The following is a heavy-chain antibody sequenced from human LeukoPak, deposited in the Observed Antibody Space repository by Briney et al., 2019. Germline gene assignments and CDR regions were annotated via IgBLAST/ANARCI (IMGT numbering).Heavy chain of an antibody. D-gene: IGHD3-22*01. CDR2: IYTSGST. CDR3: ARGENYYDSSGYYKPDY. J-gene: IGHJ4*02. V-gene: IGHV4-61*02. Sequence: SQTLSLTCTVSGGSISSGSYYWSWIRQPAGKGLEWIGRIYTSGSTNYNPSLKSRVTISVDTSKNQFSLKLSSVTAADTAVYYCARGENYYDSSGYYKPDYWGQGTLVTVSS. CDR1: GGSISSGSYY.